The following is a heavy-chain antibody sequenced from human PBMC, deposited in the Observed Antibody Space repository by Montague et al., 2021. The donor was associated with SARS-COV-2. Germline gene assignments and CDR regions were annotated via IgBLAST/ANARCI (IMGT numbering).Heavy chain of an antibody. J-gene: IGHJ4*01. D-gene: IGHD3-16*02. CDR1: RLPFNGYA. CDR2: ISHDESNH. V-gene: IGHV3-30*04. CDR3: AREGYRSVSFYIDY. Sequence: SLRLSCAASRLPFNGYAMHWVRQAPGKGLEWLTFISHDESNHRYADSVKGRFTISRDNSKNTLYLQMDSLRPEDTAVYYCAREGYRSVSFYIDYWGQGTLVTVSS.